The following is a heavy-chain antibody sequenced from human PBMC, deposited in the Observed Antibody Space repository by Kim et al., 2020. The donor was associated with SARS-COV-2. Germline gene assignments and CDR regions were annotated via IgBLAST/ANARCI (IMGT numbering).Heavy chain of an antibody. CDR2: INSAGTK. J-gene: IGHJ2*01. Sequence: GGSLRLSCAASGFNGSTNCMSWVRQTPGKGLEWVSTINSAGTKYYADSVKGRLIISRDESKNTLSLQMNTLRADDTAMYYCARCTGVRRIGVVVVASRWYFDLGGRGTLVTV. CDR1: GFNGSTNC. D-gene: IGHD2-15*01. V-gene: IGHV3-53*01. CDR3: ARCTGVRRIGVVVVASRWYFDL.